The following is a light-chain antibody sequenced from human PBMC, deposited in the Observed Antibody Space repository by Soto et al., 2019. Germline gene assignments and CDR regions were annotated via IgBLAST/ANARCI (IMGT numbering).Light chain of an antibody. CDR3: TSYAGSNNLL. CDR2: EVD. V-gene: IGLV2-8*01. CDR1: SSDVGGYKF. J-gene: IGLJ2*01. Sequence: QSALTQPPSASGSPGQSVTISCTGTSSDVGGYKFVSWYQQHPGKAPKLMIFEVDKRPSGVPDRFSGSKSGNTAYLAVSGLQAEEEADSYCTSYAGSNNLLFGGGTKVTVL.